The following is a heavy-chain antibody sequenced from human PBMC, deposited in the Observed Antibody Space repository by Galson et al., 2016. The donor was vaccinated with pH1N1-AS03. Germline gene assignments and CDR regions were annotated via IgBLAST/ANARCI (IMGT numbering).Heavy chain of an antibody. J-gene: IGHJ4*02. Sequence: SLRLSCAGSGFALHDSAMHWVRQAPGKGLEWVAGIYSGSTTYYADSVKGRFTISRDNSKNTLYLQMYSLRAEDTAVYYCARHPRVNWNYGEPFDYWGQGTLVTVSS. D-gene: IGHD1-7*01. CDR1: GFALHDSA. CDR3: ARHPRVNWNYGEPFDY. CDR2: IYSGSTT. V-gene: IGHV3-66*04.